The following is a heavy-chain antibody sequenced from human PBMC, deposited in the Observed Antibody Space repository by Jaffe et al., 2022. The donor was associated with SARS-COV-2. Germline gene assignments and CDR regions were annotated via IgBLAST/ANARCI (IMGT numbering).Heavy chain of an antibody. V-gene: IGHV1-3*01. D-gene: IGHD6-13*01. J-gene: IGHJ4*02. Sequence: QVQLVQSGAEVRKPGASVKVSCKASGYTFTNYAIHWVRQAPGQRLEWMGWIKVANGNTKYSQKFQGKVTIARDTSASTAYMELSSLTSEDTAVYFCVKDPGGSSSWEYFDYWGQGTLVTVSS. CDR1: GYTFTNYA. CDR3: VKDPGGSSSWEYFDY. CDR2: IKVANGNT.